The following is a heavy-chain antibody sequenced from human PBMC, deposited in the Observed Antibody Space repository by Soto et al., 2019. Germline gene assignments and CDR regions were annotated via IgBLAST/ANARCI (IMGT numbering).Heavy chain of an antibody. CDR2: IYYSGST. CDR3: AREYHSSFYPPQYYMDV. CDR1: GGSISSGGYY. J-gene: IGHJ6*03. V-gene: IGHV4-31*03. Sequence: SETLSLTCTVSGGSISSGGYYWSWIRQHPGKGLEWIGYIYYSGSTYYNPSLKSRVTISVDTSKNQFSLKLSSVTAADTAVYYCAREYHSSFYPPQYYMDVWGKGTTVTVSS. D-gene: IGHD6-6*01.